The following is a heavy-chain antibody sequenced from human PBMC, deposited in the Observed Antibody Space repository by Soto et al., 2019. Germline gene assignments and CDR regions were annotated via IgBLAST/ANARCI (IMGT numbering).Heavy chain of an antibody. J-gene: IGHJ4*02. D-gene: IGHD2-15*01. CDR3: AKNRGYCSGGSCYFDY. CDR2: ISGSGTST. Sequence: GGSLRLSCAASGFTFTNYAMSWVRQAPGKGLEWVPAISGSGTSTYYADSVKGRFTISRDNSKNTLYLQMNSLRAEDTAVYYCAKNRGYCSGGSCYFDYWGQGTLVTVSS. CDR1: GFTFTNYA. V-gene: IGHV3-23*01.